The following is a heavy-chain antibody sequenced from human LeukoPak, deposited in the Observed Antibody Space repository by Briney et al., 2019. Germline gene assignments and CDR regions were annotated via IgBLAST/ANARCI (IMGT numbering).Heavy chain of an antibody. CDR3: ARGPSSGWYLLFDY. J-gene: IGHJ4*02. CDR1: GFIFSSYW. Sequence: PGGSLRLSCAASGFIFSSYWMHWVRQAPGKGLVWVSRMNSDGSSASYADSVKGRFTMSRDNAKNTVYLQMNSLRAEDTAVYYCARGPSSGWYLLFDYWGQETLVTVSS. V-gene: IGHV3-74*01. CDR2: MNSDGSSA. D-gene: IGHD6-19*01.